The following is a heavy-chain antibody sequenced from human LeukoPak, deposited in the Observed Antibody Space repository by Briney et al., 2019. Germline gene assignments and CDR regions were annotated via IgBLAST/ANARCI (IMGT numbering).Heavy chain of an antibody. CDR3: AKTQGGIYAHDC. CDR1: GFTFRSYA. CDR2: ISGSGGGT. J-gene: IGHJ4*02. Sequence: GGSLRLSCAASGFTFRSYAMSWVRQPPGKGLEWVSAISGSGGGTYYADSVKGRFTISRDNSKNTLYLQMNSLRAEDTAVYYCAKTQGGIYAHDCWGQGTLVTVSS. D-gene: IGHD1-26*01. V-gene: IGHV3-23*01.